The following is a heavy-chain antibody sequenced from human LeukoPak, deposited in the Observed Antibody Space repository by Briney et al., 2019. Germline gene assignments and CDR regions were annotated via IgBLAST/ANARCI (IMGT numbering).Heavy chain of an antibody. CDR3: STTYYYDSSEGY. CDR2: IKSKTDGGIT. CDR1: GFTFSNAW. J-gene: IGHJ4*02. D-gene: IGHD3-22*01. Sequence: SGGSLRLSCAASGFTFSNAWMNWVRQAPGKGLEWVGRIKSKTDGGITDYAAPVKGRFTISRDDSKNTLYLQMNSLKTEDTAVYYCSTTYYYDSSEGYWGQGTLVTVSS. V-gene: IGHV3-15*07.